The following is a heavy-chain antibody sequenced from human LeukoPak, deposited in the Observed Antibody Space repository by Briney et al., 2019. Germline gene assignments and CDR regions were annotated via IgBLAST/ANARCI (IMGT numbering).Heavy chain of an antibody. D-gene: IGHD6-13*01. V-gene: IGHV4-34*01. CDR3: AREKGIAAAGTSLYYYYGMDV. CDR2: INHGGST. J-gene: IGHJ6*02. CDR1: GGSFSGYY. Sequence: SETLSLTCAVYGGSFSGYYWSWIRQPPGKGLEWIGEINHGGSTNYKPSLKSRVTISVDTSKNQFSLKLSSVTAADTAVYYCAREKGIAAAGTSLYYYYGMDVWGQGTTVTVSS.